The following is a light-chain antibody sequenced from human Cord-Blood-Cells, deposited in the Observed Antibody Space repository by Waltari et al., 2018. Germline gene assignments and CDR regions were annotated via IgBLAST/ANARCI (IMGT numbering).Light chain of an antibody. J-gene: IGLJ1*01. CDR1: SSDFGGYNI. CDR2: EVS. V-gene: IGLV2-23*02. Sequence: QSALPQPASVTGSPGQSITISCTGTSSDFGGYNIVSWYQQHPGKAPKLMIYEVSKRPSGVSNRFSGSKSGNTASLTISGLQAGDEADYYCCSYAGSSTYVFGTGTKVTVL. CDR3: CSYAGSSTYV.